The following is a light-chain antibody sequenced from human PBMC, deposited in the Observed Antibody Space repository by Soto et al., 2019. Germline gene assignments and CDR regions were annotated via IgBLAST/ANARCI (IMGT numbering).Light chain of an antibody. CDR2: DAS. V-gene: IGKV1-5*01. CDR1: QTITNW. Sequence: HMSHSPLIISSAICDRVPITCRSSQTITNWLAWYQQKPGKAPRLLIYDASSLESWVPSRFSGSGSGTEFTLTISSLQSEDFATYYCQQYKSFWTFGQGTKVDIK. J-gene: IGKJ1*01. CDR3: QQYKSFWT.